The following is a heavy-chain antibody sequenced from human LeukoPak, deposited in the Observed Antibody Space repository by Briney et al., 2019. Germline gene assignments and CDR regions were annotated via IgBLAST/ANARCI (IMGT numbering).Heavy chain of an antibody. V-gene: IGHV5-51*01. Sequence: GESLKISCKGSGYDFTTYWVGWVRQMPGKGLEWMGIIYPGDSDTRYSPSFQGQVTISADKSISTAYLQWSSLRASDTAMYYCARRGYCSSTSCAVSYFDLWGRGTLVTVSS. CDR3: ARRGYCSSTSCAVSYFDL. CDR1: GYDFTTYW. CDR2: IYPGDSDT. J-gene: IGHJ2*01. D-gene: IGHD2-2*01.